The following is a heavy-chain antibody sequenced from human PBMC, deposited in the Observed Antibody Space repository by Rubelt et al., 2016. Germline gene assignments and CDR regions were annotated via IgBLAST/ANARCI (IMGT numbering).Heavy chain of an antibody. Sequence: SYTMSWVRQAPGKGLEWVSSISGSTTSIVYADSVKGRFTISRDNAKSSLYLQMNSLRVEDTAVYYCARVVNWGQGTLVTVSS. CDR1: SYT. CDR2: ISGSTTSI. V-gene: IGHV3-21*01. J-gene: IGHJ4*02. CDR3: ARVVN.